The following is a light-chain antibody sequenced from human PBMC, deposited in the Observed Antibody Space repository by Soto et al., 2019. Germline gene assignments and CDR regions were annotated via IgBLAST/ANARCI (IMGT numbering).Light chain of an antibody. V-gene: IGKV3-20*01. CDR3: QQHGSFLT. CDR1: QSISSSY. Sequence: EIVLTQSPGTLSLSPGEIATLSCRASQSISSSYLAWYQQKPGQAPRLLIFGASSRATGIPDRFSGSGSGTDFTLTISRLEPEDFAVYYCQQHGSFLTFGGGTKVEIK. J-gene: IGKJ4*01. CDR2: GAS.